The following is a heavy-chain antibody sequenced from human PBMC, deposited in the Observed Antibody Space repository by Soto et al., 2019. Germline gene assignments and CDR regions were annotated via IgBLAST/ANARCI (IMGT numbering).Heavy chain of an antibody. CDR1: GFTFSSYA. D-gene: IGHD6-13*01. CDR2: ISGSGGST. J-gene: IGHJ6*02. V-gene: IGHV3-23*01. CDR3: AKDVYSSSWLTDYYYYYGMDV. Sequence: EVQLLESGGGLVQPGGSLRLSCAASGFTFSSYAMSWVRQAPGKGLEWVSAISGSGGSTYYADSVKGRFTISRDNSKNTLYLQMNSLRAEDTDVYYCAKDVYSSSWLTDYYYYYGMDVWGQGTTVTVSS.